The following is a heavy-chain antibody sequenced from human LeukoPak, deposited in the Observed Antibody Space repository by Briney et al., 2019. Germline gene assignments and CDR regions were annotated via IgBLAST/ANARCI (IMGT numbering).Heavy chain of an antibody. V-gene: IGHV3-23*01. CDR2: ISDSGGST. Sequence: GGSLRLSCAASGFTFSSYAMSWVRQAPGKGLEWVSAISDSGGSTYYADSVKGRFTISRDNSKNTLYLQMNSLRAEDTAVYYCAKDRSVYDYVWGSYRHDYWGQGTLVTVSS. CDR1: GFTFSSYA. D-gene: IGHD3-16*02. J-gene: IGHJ4*02. CDR3: AKDRSVYDYVWGSYRHDY.